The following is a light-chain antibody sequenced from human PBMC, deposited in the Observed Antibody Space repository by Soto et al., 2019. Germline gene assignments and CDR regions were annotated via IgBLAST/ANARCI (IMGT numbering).Light chain of an antibody. Sequence: QSVLTQPPSASGTPGQRVTISCSGSRSTIRSNVVNWYQQLPGTAPKLLIYTDNQRPSGVPDRFSGSKSDTSASLAIRGLQSEDEADYYCAAWDDSLNGLVFGVGTQLTVL. CDR2: TDN. V-gene: IGLV1-44*01. CDR3: AAWDDSLNGLV. J-gene: IGLJ3*02. CDR1: RSTIRSNV.